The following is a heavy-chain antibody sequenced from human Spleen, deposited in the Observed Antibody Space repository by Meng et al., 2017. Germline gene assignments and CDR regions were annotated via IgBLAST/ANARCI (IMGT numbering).Heavy chain of an antibody. CDR3: ARDRIPDSSGYYYRFSAGAWFDP. Sequence: SEILSLTGTAPGYPISSGQYWGCIRQPPGNWLEWIGSIYHSGSTHYNPSLKSRVTISVDTSKNQFSMKLSSVTAADTTVYYCARDRIPDSSGYYYRFSAGAWFDPWGQGTLVTVSS. J-gene: IGHJ5*02. CDR2: IYHSGST. V-gene: IGHV4-38-2*02. D-gene: IGHD3-22*01. CDR1: GYPISSGQY.